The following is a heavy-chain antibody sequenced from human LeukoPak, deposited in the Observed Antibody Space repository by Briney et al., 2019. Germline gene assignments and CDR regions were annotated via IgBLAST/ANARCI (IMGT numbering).Heavy chain of an antibody. D-gene: IGHD1-20*01. CDR3: ARAPNWNEGGYFDY. CDR2: INAGNGNT. CDR1: GYTFTSYA. Sequence: ASVKVSCKASGYTFTSYAMHWVRQAPGQRLEWMGWINAGNGNTKYSQKFQGRVTITRDTSASTAYMEPSSLRSEDTAVYYCARAPNWNEGGYFDYWGQGTLVTVSS. J-gene: IGHJ4*02. V-gene: IGHV1-3*01.